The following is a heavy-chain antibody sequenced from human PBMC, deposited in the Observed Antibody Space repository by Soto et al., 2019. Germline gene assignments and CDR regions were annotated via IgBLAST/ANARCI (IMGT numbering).Heavy chain of an antibody. Sequence: SVKVSCKVSGGTFSSYAISWVRQAPGQGLEWMGGIIPIFGTANYAQKFQGRVTITADKSTSTAYMELSRLRSEDTAVYYGANQTPARTLNIAAAGVNLFDPWGQGTLVTVSS. CDR3: ANQTPARTLNIAAAGVNLFDP. CDR1: GGTFSSYA. D-gene: IGHD6-13*01. V-gene: IGHV1-69*06. CDR2: IIPIFGTA. J-gene: IGHJ5*02.